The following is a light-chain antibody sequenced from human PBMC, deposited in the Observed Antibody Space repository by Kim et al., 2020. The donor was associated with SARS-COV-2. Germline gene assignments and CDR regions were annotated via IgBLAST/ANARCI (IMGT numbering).Light chain of an antibody. Sequence: SASVGDRVTITCRASQSISSWLAWYQQKPGKAPKFLISKASTLESGVPSRFSGSGSGTEFTLTISSLQPDDFATYYCQQYSSYWTFGQGTKVDIK. CDR1: QSISSW. J-gene: IGKJ1*01. V-gene: IGKV1-5*03. CDR3: QQYSSYWT. CDR2: KAS.